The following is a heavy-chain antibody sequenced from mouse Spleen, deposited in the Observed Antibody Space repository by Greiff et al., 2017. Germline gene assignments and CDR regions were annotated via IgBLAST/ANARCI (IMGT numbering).Heavy chain of an antibody. D-gene: IGHD1-2*01. CDR3: ARSGDYYGSWFAY. V-gene: IGHV1-19*01. CDR2: INPYNGGT. CDR1: GYTFTDYY. J-gene: IGHJ3*01. Sequence: EVQRVESGPVLVKPGASVKMSCKASGYTFTDYYMNWVKQSHGKSLEWIGVINPYNGGTSYNQKFKGKATLTVDKSSSTAYMELNSLTSEDSAVYYCARSGDYYGSWFAYWGQGTLVTVSA.